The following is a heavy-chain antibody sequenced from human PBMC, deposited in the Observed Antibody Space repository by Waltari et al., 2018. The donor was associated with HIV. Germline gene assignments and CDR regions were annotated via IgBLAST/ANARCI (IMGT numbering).Heavy chain of an antibody. D-gene: IGHD5-18*01. CDR1: GFTVRRNY. V-gene: IGHV3-53*02. CDR3: AKTLDTIMVFDS. Sequence: EVQLVETGGGLIQPGGSLRLSCAASGFTVRRNYMNWVRQAPGKGLEWVSVLYSGGSTYYADSVKGRFTISRDNSKNTLYLQMNSLRAEDTAVYYCAKTLDTIMVFDSWGQGTLVTVSS. CDR2: LYSGGST. J-gene: IGHJ4*02.